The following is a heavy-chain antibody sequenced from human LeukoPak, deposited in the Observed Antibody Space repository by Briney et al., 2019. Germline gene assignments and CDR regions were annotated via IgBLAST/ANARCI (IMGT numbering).Heavy chain of an antibody. J-gene: IGHJ6*02. V-gene: IGHV1-69*04. CDR3: AIQPSGGVRGVIIYYYGMDV. D-gene: IGHD3-10*01. CDR2: IIPILGIA. CDR1: GGTFSSYA. Sequence: GSSVKVSCKASGGTFSSYASSWVRQAPGQGLEWMGRIIPILGIANYAQKFQGRVTITADQSKSTAYLELSSLRSEDTAVYYCAIQPSGGVRGVIIYYYGMDVWGQGTTVTVSS.